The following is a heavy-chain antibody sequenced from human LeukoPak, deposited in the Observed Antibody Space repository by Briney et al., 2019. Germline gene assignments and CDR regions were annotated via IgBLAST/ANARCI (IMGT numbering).Heavy chain of an antibody. D-gene: IGHD6-19*01. V-gene: IGHV1-2*02. Sequence: GASVKVSCKASGYTFTGYYMHWVRQAPGQGLEWMGWINPNSGGTNYAQKFQGRVTMTRDTSISTAYMELSRLRSDDTAVYYCARADVIYSSIFLDEERGVDYWGQGTLVTVSS. CDR1: GYTFTGYY. CDR3: ARADVIYSSIFLDEERGVDY. J-gene: IGHJ4*02. CDR2: INPNSGGT.